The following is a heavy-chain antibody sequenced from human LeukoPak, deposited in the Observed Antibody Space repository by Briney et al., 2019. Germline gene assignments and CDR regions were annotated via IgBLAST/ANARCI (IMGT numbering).Heavy chain of an antibody. D-gene: IGHD3-22*01. CDR3: ARRVDYYDTGDYFDY. V-gene: IGHV4-59*08. CDR1: GGSISGCY. CDR2: IYYSGST. Sequence: SETLSLTCTVSGGSISGCYWSWIRQPPGKGLEWIGYIYYSGSTNYSPSLKSRVTISVDTSKNQFSLKLSSVTAADTAVYYCARRVDYYDTGDYFDYWGQGTLVTVSS. J-gene: IGHJ4*02.